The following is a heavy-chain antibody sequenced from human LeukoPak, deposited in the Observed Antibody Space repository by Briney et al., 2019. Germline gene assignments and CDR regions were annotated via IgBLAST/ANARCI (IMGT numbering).Heavy chain of an antibody. Sequence: SVKVSCKASGGTFSSYAISWVRQAPGQGLEWMGGIIPIFGTANYAQKFQGRVTITADKSTSTAYMELSSLRSEDTAVYYCAREGTWSYYYDYWGQGTLVTVSS. D-gene: IGHD1-26*01. CDR2: IIPIFGTA. J-gene: IGHJ4*02. CDR3: AREGTWSYYYDY. CDR1: GGTFSSYA. V-gene: IGHV1-69*06.